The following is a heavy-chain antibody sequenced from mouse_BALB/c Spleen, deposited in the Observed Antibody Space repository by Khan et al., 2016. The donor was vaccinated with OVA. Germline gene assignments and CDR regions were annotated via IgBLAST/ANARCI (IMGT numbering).Heavy chain of an antibody. CDR2: INSDGYYT. V-gene: IGHV5-6*01. Sequence: EVELVESGGDLVKPGGSLRLSCAASGFTFSTYGMSWVRQFPDKRLEWVATINSDGYYTYYPATVKGRFTISRNNDENTLYLQMSSLKSEDTAIYYCASHLTGSFAYWGQGTLVTVAA. J-gene: IGHJ3*01. CDR1: GFTFSTYG. D-gene: IGHD4-1*01. CDR3: ASHLTGSFAY.